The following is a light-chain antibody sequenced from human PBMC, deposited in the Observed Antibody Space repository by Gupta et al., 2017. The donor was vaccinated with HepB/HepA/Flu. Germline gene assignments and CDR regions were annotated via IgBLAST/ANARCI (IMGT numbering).Light chain of an antibody. Sequence: QSALTQPASVSGSPGQSITISCTGIGSGFGDYNYVSWYQQHPGKAPKLLIFHVTNRPSGVSNRFSGSKSGNTASLTISGLQPEDEAEYYCNSFTTPGTLLVFGGGTKVTVL. J-gene: IGLJ2*01. V-gene: IGLV2-14*01. CDR2: HVT. CDR1: GSGFGDYNY. CDR3: NSFTTPGTLLV.